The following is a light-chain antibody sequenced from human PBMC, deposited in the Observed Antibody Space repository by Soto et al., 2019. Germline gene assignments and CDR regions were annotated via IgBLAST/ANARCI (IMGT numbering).Light chain of an antibody. Sequence: EIVLTQSPGTLSLSPGERATLSCRASQSVSNNYLAWYQQKPGQAPRLLIYGASNRATGIPDRFSGSGSGTDFTLTISRLEPEDSAVYYCQQYGSSPPITFGQGTRLEI. CDR3: QQYGSSPPIT. J-gene: IGKJ5*01. CDR1: QSVSNNY. CDR2: GAS. V-gene: IGKV3-20*01.